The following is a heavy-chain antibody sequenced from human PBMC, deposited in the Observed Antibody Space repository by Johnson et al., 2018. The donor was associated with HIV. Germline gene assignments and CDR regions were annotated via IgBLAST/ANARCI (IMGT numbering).Heavy chain of an antibody. J-gene: IGHJ3*02. CDR2: IYSGGST. V-gene: IGHV3-66*01. D-gene: IGHD3-22*01. CDR3: ASPSSGYSGVKAFDI. Sequence: VQLVESGGGVVQPGGSLRLACAASGFTVSINYMNWVRQAPGKGLEWVSVIYSGGSTYYADSVQGRFTIPRDNSKNTLYLQMNSLRAEDTAVYYCASPSSGYSGVKAFDIWGHGTMVTVSS. CDR1: GFTVSINY.